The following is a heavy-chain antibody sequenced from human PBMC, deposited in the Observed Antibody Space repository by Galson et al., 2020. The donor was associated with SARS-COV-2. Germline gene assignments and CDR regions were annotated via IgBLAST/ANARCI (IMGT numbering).Heavy chain of an antibody. Sequence: TLSLTCAVSGYSISSGYFWGWIRQPPGKGLEWIGSIYHSGSTYYNSSLKSRVTISVDTSKNQFSLKLSSVTAADTAVYYCARHLSSGVTTPWDYWGQGTLVTVSS. J-gene: IGHJ4*02. CDR1: GYSISSGYF. CDR3: ARHLSSGVTTPWDY. CDR2: IYHSGST. V-gene: IGHV4-38-2*01. D-gene: IGHD4-17*01.